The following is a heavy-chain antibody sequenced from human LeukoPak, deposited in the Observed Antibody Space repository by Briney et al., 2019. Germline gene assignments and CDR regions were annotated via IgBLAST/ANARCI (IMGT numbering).Heavy chain of an antibody. CDR2: IYYSGST. J-gene: IGHJ4*02. CDR3: ASGYCSGGSCYWEYFDY. D-gene: IGHD2-15*01. Sequence: SSETLSLTCTVSGGSISSYYWSWIRQPPGKRLEWIGYIYYSGSTNYNPSLKSRVAISADTSKNQFSLKLSSVTAADTAVYYCASGYCSGGSCYWEYFDYWGQGTLVTVSS. CDR1: GGSISSYY. V-gene: IGHV4-59*01.